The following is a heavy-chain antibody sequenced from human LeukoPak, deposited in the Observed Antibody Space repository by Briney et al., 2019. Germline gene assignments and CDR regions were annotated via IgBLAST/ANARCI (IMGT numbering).Heavy chain of an antibody. CDR2: IYYSGST. D-gene: IGHD3-22*01. J-gene: IGHJ4*02. CDR1: GGSISSYY. V-gene: IGHV4-59*08. Sequence: SETLSLTCTVSGGSISSYYCSWIRQPPGKGLEWIGYIYYSGSTNYNPSLKSRVTISVDTSKNQFSLKLSSVTAADTAVYYCARQGYYDSSGYYRDYWGQGTLVTVSS. CDR3: ARQGYYDSSGYYRDY.